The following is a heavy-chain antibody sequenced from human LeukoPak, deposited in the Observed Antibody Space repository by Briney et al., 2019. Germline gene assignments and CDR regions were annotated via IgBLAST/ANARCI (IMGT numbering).Heavy chain of an antibody. V-gene: IGHV4-39*07. J-gene: IGHJ4*02. CDR2: IYSSGSA. CDR3: ARDQGDPQQLVPFDY. CDR1: GGSISSSSYN. D-gene: IGHD6-13*01. Sequence: SETLSLTCAVSGGSISSSSYNCVWTRQPPGTGLEWIGTIYSSGSAYYNPSLKSRISLSVDTSKNQFSLKLSSVTAADTAVYYCARDQGDPQQLVPFDYWGQGTLVTVSS.